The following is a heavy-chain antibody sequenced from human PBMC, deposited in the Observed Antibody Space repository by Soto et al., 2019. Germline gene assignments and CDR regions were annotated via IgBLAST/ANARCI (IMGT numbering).Heavy chain of an antibody. Sequence: EVHLVESGGGSVQPGGSLRIYCGASGFTFGSYWMDWVRQAPGKGLVWVSRINGDGRITTYADSVKGRFTISRDNAGSTLYLQMNSLRVDDTAVYYCSRETLWFGDSPKSGGQGTLVTVSS. D-gene: IGHD3-10*01. CDR3: SRETLWFGDSPKS. J-gene: IGHJ4*02. V-gene: IGHV3-74*01. CDR1: GFTFGSYW. CDR2: INGDGRIT.